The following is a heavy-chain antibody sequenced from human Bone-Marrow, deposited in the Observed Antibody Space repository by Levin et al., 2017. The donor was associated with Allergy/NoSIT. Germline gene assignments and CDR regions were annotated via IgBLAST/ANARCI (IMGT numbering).Heavy chain of an antibody. CDR1: GFSFSIYA. CDR2: ISGSAGTGSASST. Sequence: GGSLRLSCAASGFSFSIYAITWVRQAPGKGLEWVSVISGSAGTGSASSTLYADSVRGRFTISRDDSNNTLYLQMNSLRAEDTAVYYCAKVPRKGPSQDYYGMDVWGQGTTVTVSS. D-gene: IGHD1-14*01. CDR3: AKVPRKGPSQDYYGMDV. V-gene: IGHV3-23*01. J-gene: IGHJ6*02.